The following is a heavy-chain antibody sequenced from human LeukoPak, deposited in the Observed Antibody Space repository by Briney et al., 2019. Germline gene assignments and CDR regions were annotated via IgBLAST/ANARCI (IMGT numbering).Heavy chain of an antibody. J-gene: IGHJ4*02. Sequence: GGSLRLSCEASPFIFSGHWLNWVRQAPGKGLEWVAVIWYDGSNKYYADSVKGRFTISRDNSKNTLYLQMNSLRAEDTAVYYCARPYDSSGYYFGYWGQGTLVTVSS. V-gene: IGHV3-33*08. CDR3: ARPYDSSGYYFGY. CDR2: IWYDGSNK. D-gene: IGHD3-22*01. CDR1: PFIFSGHW.